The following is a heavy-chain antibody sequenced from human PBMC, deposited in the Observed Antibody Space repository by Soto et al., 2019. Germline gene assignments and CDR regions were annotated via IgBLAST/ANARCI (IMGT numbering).Heavy chain of an antibody. CDR2: IWYDGTKQ. J-gene: IGHJ2*01. CDR3: AKDLRSRYFDV. Sequence: QVQLVESGGGVVQPGRSLRLSCAASGLIFSNYGIHWVRQAPGEGLAWVAVIWYDGTKQYSADSVKGRFTISRDNSKNSLFLQMNILREEDTAVDYCAKDLRSRYFDVWGRGTLVTVSS. CDR1: GLIFSNYG. D-gene: IGHD3-10*01. V-gene: IGHV3-33*06.